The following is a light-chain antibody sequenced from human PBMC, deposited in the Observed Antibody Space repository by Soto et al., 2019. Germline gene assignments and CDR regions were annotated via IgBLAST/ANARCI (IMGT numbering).Light chain of an antibody. J-gene: IGKJ2*03. CDR1: QSVNSNY. CDR3: QQYGDGNSPRYS. CDR2: GTS. Sequence: EIVLTQSRGTLSLSPGERVTLSCRASQSVNSNYLAWYQQKPGQAPRLLIYGTSSRATGIPDRFSGSGSGTDFTLTISRLEPEDFVVYYCQQYGDGNSPRYSFGQGTKLEIK. V-gene: IGKV3-20*01.